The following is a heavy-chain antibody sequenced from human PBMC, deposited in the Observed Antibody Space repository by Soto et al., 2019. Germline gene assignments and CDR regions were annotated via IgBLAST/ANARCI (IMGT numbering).Heavy chain of an antibody. J-gene: IGHJ5*02. D-gene: IGHD6-13*01. Sequence: PSETLSLTCAVYGGSFSGYYWSWIRQPPGKGLEWIGEINHSGSTNYNPSLKSRVTISVDTSKNQLSLKLSSVTAADTAVYYCAREIAAAGGINWFDPWGQGTLVTVSS. CDR1: GGSFSGYY. CDR3: AREIAAAGGINWFDP. CDR2: INHSGST. V-gene: IGHV4-34*01.